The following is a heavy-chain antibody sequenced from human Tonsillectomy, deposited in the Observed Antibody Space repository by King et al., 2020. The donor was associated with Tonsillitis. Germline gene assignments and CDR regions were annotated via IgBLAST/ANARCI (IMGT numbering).Heavy chain of an antibody. CDR2: INPNSGGT. V-gene: IGHV1-2*02. CDR3: ATSNVEVAGFDY. CDR1: GYIFTDDY. J-gene: IGHJ4*02. Sequence: QLVQSGAEVKKPGASVKVSCKASGYIFTDDYMHWVRQAPGQGLEWMGWINPNSGGTNYAQKFQGRVTMTSDTSISTAYMELSRLRSDDTAGCYCATSNVEVAGFDYWGQGTLVTVSS. D-gene: IGHD6-19*01.